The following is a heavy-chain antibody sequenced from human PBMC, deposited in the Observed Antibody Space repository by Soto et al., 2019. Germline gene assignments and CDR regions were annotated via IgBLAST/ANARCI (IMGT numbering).Heavy chain of an antibody. D-gene: IGHD3-22*01. CDR1: GYSFTSYW. V-gene: IGHV5-51*01. CDR2: IYPGDSDT. J-gene: IGHJ6*02. CDR3: ARHVHYDSSGYSYGMDV. Sequence: PGESLKISCKGSGYSFTSYWIGWVRQMPGKGLEWMGIIYPGDSDTRYSPSFQGQVTISADKSISTAYLQWSSLKASDTAMYYCARHVHYDSSGYSYGMDVWGQGTTVTAP.